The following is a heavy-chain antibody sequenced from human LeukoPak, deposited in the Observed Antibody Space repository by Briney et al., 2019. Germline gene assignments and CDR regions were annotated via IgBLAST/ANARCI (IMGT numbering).Heavy chain of an antibody. CDR1: GFTFSSYG. CDR3: ARNLGGMLGSYFDY. V-gene: IGHV3-30*03. Sequence: GSLRLSCAASGFTFSSYGMHWVRQAPGKGLEWVAVISYDGSNKYYADSVKGRFTISRDNSKNTLYLQMNSLRAEDTAVYYCARNLGGMLGSYFDYWGQGTLVTVSS. CDR2: ISYDGSNK. J-gene: IGHJ4*02. D-gene: IGHD1-26*01.